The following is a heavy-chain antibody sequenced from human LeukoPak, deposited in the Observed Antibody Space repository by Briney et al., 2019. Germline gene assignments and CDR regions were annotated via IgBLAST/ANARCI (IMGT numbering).Heavy chain of an antibody. V-gene: IGHV4-30-4*01. CDR3: ARMLAVAGGHNWFDP. J-gene: IGHJ5*02. CDR1: GGSISSGGYY. Sequence: SQTLSLTCTVSGGSISSGGYYWIWIPQPPGKGLEWIGYIYYSGSTYYYPSLKSRATISVDTSKNQFSLKLSSVTAADTAVYYCARMLAVAGGHNWFDPWGQGTLVTVSS. D-gene: IGHD6-19*01. CDR2: IYYSGST.